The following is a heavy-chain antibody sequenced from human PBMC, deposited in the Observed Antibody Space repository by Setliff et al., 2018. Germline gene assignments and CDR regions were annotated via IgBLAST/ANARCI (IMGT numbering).Heavy chain of an antibody. D-gene: IGHD1-26*01. Sequence: KPSETLSLTCAVYGGSFSGYYWSWIRQPPGKGLEWIGEINHSGSTNYNPSLKSRVTISVDTSKNQFSLKLSSVTAADTAVYFWSRVAQGLPYVGGRYFYYWGQGTLVTVSS. V-gene: IGHV4-34*01. J-gene: IGHJ4*02. CDR1: GGSFSGYY. CDR3: SRVAQGLPYVGGRYFYY. CDR2: INHSGST.